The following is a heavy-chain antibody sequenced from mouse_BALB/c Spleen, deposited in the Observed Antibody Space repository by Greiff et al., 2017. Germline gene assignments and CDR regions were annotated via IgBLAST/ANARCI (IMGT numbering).Heavy chain of an antibody. CDR1: GYTFTSYY. Sequence: VQLQQSGAELVKPGASVKLSCKASGYTFTSYYMYWVKQRPGQGLEWIGEINPGSGSTNYNEKFKSKATLTVDTSSSTAYMQLSSLASEDSALYYCVRGGFYYYGSSQFAYWGQGTLVTVSA. D-gene: IGHD1-1*01. CDR2: INPGSGST. CDR3: VRGGFYYYGSSQFAY. J-gene: IGHJ3*01. V-gene: IGHV1-55*01.